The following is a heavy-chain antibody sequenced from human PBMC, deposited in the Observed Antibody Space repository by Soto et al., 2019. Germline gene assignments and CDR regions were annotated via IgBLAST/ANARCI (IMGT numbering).Heavy chain of an antibody. Sequence: EVQLVESGGGLVQPGGSLKLSCAASGFTFSGSAMHWVRQASGKGLEWVGRIRSKANSYATAYAASVKGRFTISRDDSKNTAYLQMNSLKTEDTAVYYCTRRDENYDFWSKQYGMDVGGQVTTVTVSS. V-gene: IGHV3-73*02. CDR1: GFTFSGSA. CDR3: TRRDENYDFWSKQYGMDV. CDR2: IRSKANSYAT. J-gene: IGHJ6*02. D-gene: IGHD3-3*01.